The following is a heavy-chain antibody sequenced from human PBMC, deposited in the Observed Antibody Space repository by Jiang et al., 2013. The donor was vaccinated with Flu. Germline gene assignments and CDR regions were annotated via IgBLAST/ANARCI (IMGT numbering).Heavy chain of an antibody. V-gene: IGHV3-30*18. J-gene: IGHJ4*02. CDR2: VSFDGSKK. Sequence: GMHWVRQAPGKGLEWVAVVSFDGSKKYYADSVKGRFTISRDNSKNIIYLQMNSLRADDTAVYYCAKGTGATMIVEGGYYFDYWGQGTLVTVSS. CDR3: AKGTGATMIVEGGYYFDY. D-gene: IGHD5-24*01. CDR1: G.